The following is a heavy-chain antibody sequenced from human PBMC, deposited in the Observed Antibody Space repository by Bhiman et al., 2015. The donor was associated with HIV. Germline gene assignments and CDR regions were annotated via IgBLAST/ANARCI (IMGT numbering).Heavy chain of an antibody. CDR3: ARGYTFGYGRLGFDY. CDR1: GFTFSSYT. V-gene: IGHV3-21*01. D-gene: IGHD5-18*01. CDR2: ISSTNSYI. J-gene: IGHJ4*02. Sequence: EVQLMESGGGLVKPGGSLRLSCAASGFTFSSYTMNWVRQAPGKGLEWISCISSTNSYIFYADSVKGRFTVSRDNVKNSLYLQMNSLRAEDTAVYYCARGYTFGYGRLGFDYWGQGTLVTVSS.